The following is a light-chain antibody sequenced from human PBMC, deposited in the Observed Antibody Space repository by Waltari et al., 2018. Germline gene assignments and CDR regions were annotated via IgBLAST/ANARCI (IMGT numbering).Light chain of an antibody. V-gene: IGLV2-8*01. CDR2: EVN. Sequence: QSALTQPPSASGSPGQSVTISCTGTRSDFGGYYYVPWYQQHPGKAPKRMIYEVNKRPSGVPDRFSGSKSGNTASLAVSGLQAEDEADYYCSSYAGSNNLIFGGGTKLTVL. CDR3: SSYAGSNNLI. J-gene: IGLJ2*01. CDR1: RSDFGGYYY.